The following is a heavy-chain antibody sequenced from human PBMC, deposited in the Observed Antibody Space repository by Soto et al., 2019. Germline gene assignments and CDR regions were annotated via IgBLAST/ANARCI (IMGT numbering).Heavy chain of an antibody. CDR2: VYESGYT. CDR1: GASVSTGSYY. CDR3: VRALWHTDMICPWFDP. Sequence: TSETLSLTCTVSGASVSTGSYYWGWVRQRPGRGLEWIGYVYESGYTHYNMSLKSRLTISLDRSNNQFSLGLTSVTAADTAVYYXVRALWHTDMICPWFDPWGQGTLVTVSS. V-gene: IGHV4-31*03. J-gene: IGHJ5*02. D-gene: IGHD5-18*01.